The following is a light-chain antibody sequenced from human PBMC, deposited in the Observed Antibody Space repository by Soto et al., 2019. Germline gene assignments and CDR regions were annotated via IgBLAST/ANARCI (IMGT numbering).Light chain of an antibody. CDR3: LHHNSHLALT. CDR1: QGIRDD. CDR2: AAS. V-gene: IGKV1-17*01. J-gene: IGKJ4*01. Sequence: DIQMTQSPSSLSASVGDRVTITCRASQGIRDDLGWYQQNPGKAPKRLIYAASTLQSGVPSRFSGIRSGTAFTLTISSLQPEDFATYYDLHHNSHLALTFGGGTKVETK.